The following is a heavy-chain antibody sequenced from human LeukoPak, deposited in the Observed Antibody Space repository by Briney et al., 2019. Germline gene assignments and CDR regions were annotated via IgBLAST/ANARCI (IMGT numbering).Heavy chain of an antibody. Sequence: PGGSLRLSCAASGFTFSSYSMNWVRQAPGTGLEWVSSISSSSSYIYYADSVKGRFTISRDNAKNSLYLQMNSLRAEDTAVYYCASLSIAVAGELAFDIWGQGTMVTVSS. CDR1: GFTFSSYS. J-gene: IGHJ3*02. CDR2: ISSSSSYI. CDR3: ASLSIAVAGELAFDI. V-gene: IGHV3-21*01. D-gene: IGHD6-19*01.